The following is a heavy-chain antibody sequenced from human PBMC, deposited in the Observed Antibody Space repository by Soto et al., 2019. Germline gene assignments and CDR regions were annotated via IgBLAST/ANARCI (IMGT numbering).Heavy chain of an antibody. CDR1: GGSIRSYY. CDR3: ARGAADTAMVDS. Sequence: LSLTCTVSGGSIRSYYWTWIRQPAGKGLEWLGYIFYSGSTFYNPSLKSRITISIHTSKSQFYLQLTSVTAADTAVYYCARGAADTAMVDSWGQGTLVTVSS. CDR2: IFYSGST. D-gene: IGHD5-18*01. J-gene: IGHJ4*02. V-gene: IGHV4-59*01.